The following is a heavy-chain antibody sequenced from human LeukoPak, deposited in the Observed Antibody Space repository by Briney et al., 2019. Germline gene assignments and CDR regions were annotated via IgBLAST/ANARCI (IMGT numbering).Heavy chain of an antibody. CDR1: GFTFSNYG. V-gene: IGHV3-23*01. Sequence: GGSLRLSCAASGFTFSNYGMHWVRQAPGKGLEWVSSASGSGGSTYYADSVKGRFTISRDNSKNTLYLQMNSLRAEDTAVYYCAKDLGSVVTPPSLDYWGQGTLVTVSS. CDR2: ASGSGGST. J-gene: IGHJ4*02. CDR3: AKDLGSVVTPPSLDY. D-gene: IGHD4-23*01.